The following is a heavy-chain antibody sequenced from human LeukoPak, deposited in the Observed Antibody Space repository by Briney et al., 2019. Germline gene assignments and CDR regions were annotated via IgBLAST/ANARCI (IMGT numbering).Heavy chain of an antibody. V-gene: IGHV3-13*04. CDR2: IGSAGDT. J-gene: IGHJ4*02. D-gene: IGHD5-18*01. CDR3: ARGYSSGSLDY. Sequence: PGGSLRLSCAASGFTFSTYDMHWVRQATGKGLEWVSLIGSAGDTYYLGSVKGRFTISRENAKKSLFLQMNGPRAGDTAVYYCARGYSSGSLDYWGQGTLVTVSS. CDR1: GFTFSTYD.